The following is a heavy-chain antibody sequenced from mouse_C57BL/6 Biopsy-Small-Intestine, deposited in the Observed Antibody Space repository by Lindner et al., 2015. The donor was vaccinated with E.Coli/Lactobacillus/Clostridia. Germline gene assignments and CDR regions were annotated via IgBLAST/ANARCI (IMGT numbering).Heavy chain of an antibody. CDR1: GYSFTAHY. CDR2: LNPQSGFT. J-gene: IGHJ3*01. Sequence: SVKVSCKASGYSFTAHYMHWVRQAPGQGLEWMGWLNPQSGFTSYAQKFRGRVTMTRDGSINTAYMELSRLKSDDTAVYYCAREVGPRDYRTSDKHDDAFDIWGQGTMVTVSS. D-gene: IGHD2-13*01. CDR3: AREVGPRDYRTSDKHDDAFDI. V-gene: IGHV1-64*01.